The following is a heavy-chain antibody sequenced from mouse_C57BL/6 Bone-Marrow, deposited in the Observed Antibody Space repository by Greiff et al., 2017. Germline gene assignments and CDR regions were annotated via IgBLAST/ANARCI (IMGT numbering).Heavy chain of an antibody. V-gene: IGHV1-26*01. CDR3: ARKRAIPLYYSNYYFDY. Sequence: EVQLQQSGPELVKPGASVKISCKASGYTFTDYYMNWVKQSHGKSLEWIGDINPNDGGTSYNQKFKGKATLTVDKSSSTAYMELRSLTSEDSAVYSCARKRAIPLYYSNYYFDYWGQGTTLTVSS. CDR2: INPNDGGT. CDR1: GYTFTDYY. J-gene: IGHJ2*01. D-gene: IGHD2-5*01.